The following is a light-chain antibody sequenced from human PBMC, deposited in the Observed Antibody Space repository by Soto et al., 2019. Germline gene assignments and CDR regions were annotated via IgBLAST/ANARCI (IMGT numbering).Light chain of an antibody. Sequence: QSALTQPASVSGSRGQSIIISCVGRNTDVGQDKSVSWYQQGPGKAPKLLIFEVTNRPSGVSNRFSGSRSGNTASLTISGLQPDDEGDYFCVSYTDTDTLVFGTGTTLNVL. CDR3: VSYTDTDTLV. V-gene: IGLV2-14*01. J-gene: IGLJ1*01. CDR2: EVT. CDR1: NTDVGQDKS.